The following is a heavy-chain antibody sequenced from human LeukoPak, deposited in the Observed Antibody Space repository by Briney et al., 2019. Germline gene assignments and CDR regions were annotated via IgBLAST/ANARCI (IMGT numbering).Heavy chain of an antibody. CDR3: AKAGGSNPPYDY. J-gene: IGHJ4*02. Sequence: GGSLRLSCAASGFTFDSYAMSWVRQAPGKGLEWVSGISARSGGTYYADSVKARFTISRDNSKNTLYLQMNSLRAEDTAVYYCAKAGGSNPPYDYWGQGTLVTVSS. CDR2: ISARSGGT. D-gene: IGHD2-2*01. CDR1: GFTFDSYA. V-gene: IGHV3-23*01.